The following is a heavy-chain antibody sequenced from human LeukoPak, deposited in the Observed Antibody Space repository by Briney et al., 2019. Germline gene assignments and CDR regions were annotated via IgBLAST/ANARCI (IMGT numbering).Heavy chain of an antibody. J-gene: IGHJ4*02. Sequence: ASVKVSCKASVYTFTGYYVHWVRQAPGQGLEWEGRINPNSGGTNYTQKFQGRVTMTRETSISTAYMELSRLRSDDTAVYYCARDQGYSDGYDGIEYWGQGTLVTVSS. CDR1: VYTFTGYY. V-gene: IGHV1-2*06. CDR2: INPNSGGT. D-gene: IGHD5-18*01. CDR3: ARDQGYSDGYDGIEY.